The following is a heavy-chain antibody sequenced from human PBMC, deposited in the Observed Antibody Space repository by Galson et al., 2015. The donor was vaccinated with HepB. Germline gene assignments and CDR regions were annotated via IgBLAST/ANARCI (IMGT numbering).Heavy chain of an antibody. J-gene: IGHJ4*02. D-gene: IGHD2-2*01. CDR1: GYTFISYS. CDR2: ISTYNGNT. V-gene: IGHV1-18*04. CDR3: ARDSIRNDVEVVGDY. Sequence: SVKVSCKASGYTFISYSIVWVRQAPGQGLEWMGWISTYNGNTNYAQNLQGRVTMTRDTSTTTAYMELRSLRSDDTAVYYCARDSIRNDVEVVGDYWGQGSLVTVSS.